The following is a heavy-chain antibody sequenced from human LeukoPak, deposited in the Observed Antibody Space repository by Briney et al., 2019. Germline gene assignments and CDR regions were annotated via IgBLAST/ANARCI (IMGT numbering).Heavy chain of an antibody. V-gene: IGHV4-61*02. CDR1: GYSISSGYY. Sequence: PSETLSLTCTVSGYSISSGYYWSWIRQPAGKGLEWIGRIYTSGSTNYNPSLKSRVTISVDTSKNQFSLKLSSVTAADTAVYYCARGGRVVPAAIDYWGQGTLVTVSS. J-gene: IGHJ4*02. CDR3: ARGGRVVPAAIDY. D-gene: IGHD2-2*01. CDR2: IYTSGST.